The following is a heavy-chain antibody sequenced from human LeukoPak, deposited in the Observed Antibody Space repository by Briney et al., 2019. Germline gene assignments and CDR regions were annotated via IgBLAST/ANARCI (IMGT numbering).Heavy chain of an antibody. Sequence: GGSLRLSCAASGFTFSDYYMSWVRQAPGKGLEWVANIKQDGSEKYYVDSVKDRFTISRDNAKNSLYLQMNSLRVEDTAVYYCARNVYRTFDSWDQGTLVTVSS. CDR3: ARNVYRTFDS. D-gene: IGHD1-14*01. CDR2: IKQDGSEK. V-gene: IGHV3-7*01. J-gene: IGHJ4*02. CDR1: GFTFSDYY.